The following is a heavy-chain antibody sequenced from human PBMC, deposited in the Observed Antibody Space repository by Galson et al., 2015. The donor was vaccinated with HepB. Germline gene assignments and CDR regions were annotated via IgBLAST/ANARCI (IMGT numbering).Heavy chain of an antibody. V-gene: IGHV3-48*02. Sequence: SLRLSCAASGFTFSSYSMNWVRQAPGKGLEWVSYISSSSSAIYYADSVKGRFTISRDNAKNSLYLQMNSLRDEDTAVYYCARDLGPTLDSYYFDYWGQGTLVTVSS. D-gene: IGHD3-9*01. CDR1: GFTFSSYS. J-gene: IGHJ4*02. CDR2: ISSSSSAI. CDR3: ARDLGPTLDSYYFDY.